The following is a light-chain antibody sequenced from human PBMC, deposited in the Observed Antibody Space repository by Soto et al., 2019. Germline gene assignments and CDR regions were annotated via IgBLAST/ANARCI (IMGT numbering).Light chain of an antibody. CDR1: QSLVHSDGIAY. Sequence: AAVNQPALSVPVTLGQPASISYRSNQSLVHSDGIAYFSWFQQRPGRSPRRLIYKVSNRDSGVPARFSGSGSGTEFALKISRVEAEDVGVYYCMQGTHWPITFGQGTRLEIK. CDR2: KVS. V-gene: IGKV2-30*02. CDR3: MQGTHWPIT. J-gene: IGKJ5*01.